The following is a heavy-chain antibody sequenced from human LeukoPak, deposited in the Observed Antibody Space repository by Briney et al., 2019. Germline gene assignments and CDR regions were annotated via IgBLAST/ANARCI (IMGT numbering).Heavy chain of an antibody. V-gene: IGHV1-69*01. CDR3: ASATTVTTSSPYGMDV. CDR1: GGTFSSYA. CDR2: IIPIFGTA. J-gene: IGHJ6*02. Sequence: SVKVSCKASGGTFSSYAISWVRQAPGQGLEWMGGIIPIFGTANYAQKFQGRVTITADESTSTAYMELSSRRSEDTAVYYCASATTVTTSSPYGMDVWGQGTTVTVSS. D-gene: IGHD4-17*01.